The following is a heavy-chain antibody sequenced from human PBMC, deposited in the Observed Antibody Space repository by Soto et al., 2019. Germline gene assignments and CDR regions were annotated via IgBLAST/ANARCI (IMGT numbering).Heavy chain of an antibody. J-gene: IGHJ4*02. CDR2: INPNSGGT. V-gene: IGHV1-2*02. CDR3: AIVGETGTGGSGYATLDY. Sequence: QVQLVQSGAEVRRPGASVKVSCKAPGYTFSGYYIHWVRQAPGHGLEWMGWINPNSGGTKYIPKVQGRVTITGDTATVTVYMELSGLTSDDTAIYFCAIVGETGTGGSGYATLDYWGQGTMVTVSS. CDR1: GYTFSGYY. D-gene: IGHD5-12*01.